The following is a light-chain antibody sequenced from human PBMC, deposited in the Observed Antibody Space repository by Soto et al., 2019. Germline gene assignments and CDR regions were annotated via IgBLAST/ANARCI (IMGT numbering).Light chain of an antibody. CDR2: EVS. CDR3: SSYTSRSTLV. Sequence: QSALTQPASVSGSPGQSITISCTGTSSDVGGYNYVSWYQQHPGKAPKLMIYEVSNRPSGVSNRFSGSKSGNTASLTISGLQDEDEADYYGSSYTSRSTLVFGGGTKLTVL. J-gene: IGLJ2*01. V-gene: IGLV2-14*01. CDR1: SSDVGGYNY.